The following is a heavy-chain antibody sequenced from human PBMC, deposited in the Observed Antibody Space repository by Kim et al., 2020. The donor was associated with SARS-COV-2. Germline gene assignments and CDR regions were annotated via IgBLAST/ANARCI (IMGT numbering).Heavy chain of an antibody. J-gene: IGHJ5*02. D-gene: IGHD2-15*01. CDR3: ARATGGRGYRFDP. V-gene: IGHV6-1*01. Sequence: SQTLSLTCAISGDRVSSNTATWNWIRQSPSRGLEWLGRTYYRSKWYYDYAISVKSRFTINPDTSKNQFSLQLNSVTPEDTAVYYCARATGGRGYRFDPWGQGTLVTVSS. CDR2: TYYRSKWYY. CDR1: GDRVSSNTAT.